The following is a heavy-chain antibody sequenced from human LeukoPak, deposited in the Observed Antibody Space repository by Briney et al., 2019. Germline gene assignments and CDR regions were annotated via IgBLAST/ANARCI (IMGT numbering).Heavy chain of an antibody. V-gene: IGHV1-24*01. J-gene: IGHJ4*02. D-gene: IGHD2-2*01. CDR3: ATDIPGYCSSTSCARGDY. CDR2: FDPEDGET. CDR1: GYTLTVLS. Sequence: ASVKVSCKVSGYTLTVLSMHWVRQAPGKGLEWMGGFDPEDGETIYAQKFQGRVTMTEDTSTDTAYMELSSLRSEDTAVYYCATDIPGYCSSTSCARGDYWGQGTLVTVSS.